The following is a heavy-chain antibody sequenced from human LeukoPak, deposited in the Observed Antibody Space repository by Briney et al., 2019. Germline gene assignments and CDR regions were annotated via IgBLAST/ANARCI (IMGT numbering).Heavy chain of an antibody. J-gene: IGHJ4*02. V-gene: IGHV4-59*01. CDR3: ARSDYYGSGSYSHFDY. D-gene: IGHD3-10*01. Sequence: PSETLSLTCAVSGGSISSYYWSWIRQPPGKGLEWIGYIHYSGSTNYNPSLKSRVTISVDTSKNQFSLKLSSVTAADTAVYYCARSDYYGSGSYSHFDYWGQGTLVTVSS. CDR2: IHYSGST. CDR1: GGSISSYY.